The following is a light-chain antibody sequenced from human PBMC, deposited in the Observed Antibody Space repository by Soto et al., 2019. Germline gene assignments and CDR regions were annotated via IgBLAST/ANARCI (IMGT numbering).Light chain of an antibody. Sequence: IQMTQSPSSVSASVGGRVTIACRASQGISSWLAWYQQKQGKAPKLLIYAASTLQSGVPSRFSGSGYGTDFNLTISSLQTEDFATYYCLQDYNYPRTFGQGTKVDIK. CDR1: QGISSW. CDR2: AAS. V-gene: IGKV1-12*01. J-gene: IGKJ1*01. CDR3: LQDYNYPRT.